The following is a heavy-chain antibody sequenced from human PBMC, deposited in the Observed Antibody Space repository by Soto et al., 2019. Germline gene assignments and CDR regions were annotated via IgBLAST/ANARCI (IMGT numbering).Heavy chain of an antibody. J-gene: IGHJ5*02. CDR2: IIPIFGTA. CDR3: ARDTPRVITGTTGRGWFDP. Sequence: SVKVSCKASGGTFSSYAISWVRRAPGQGLEWMGGIIPIFGTANYAQRFQGRVTITADESTSTAYMELSSLRSEDTAVYYCARDTPRVITGTTGRGWFDPWGQGTLVTVSS. CDR1: GGTFSSYA. V-gene: IGHV1-69*13. D-gene: IGHD1-7*01.